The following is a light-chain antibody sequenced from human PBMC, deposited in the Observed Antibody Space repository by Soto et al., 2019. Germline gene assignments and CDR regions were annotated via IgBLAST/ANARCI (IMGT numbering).Light chain of an antibody. Sequence: DIQMTQSPSTLSASVGDRVTITCRASQSISSWLAWYQQKPGKVPKLLIYKASSLESGVPSRFSGSGSGTEFTLTISSLQPDDFATYYCKQYNSYPRTFGQGTKVEIK. CDR1: QSISSW. CDR2: KAS. V-gene: IGKV1-5*03. J-gene: IGKJ1*01. CDR3: KQYNSYPRT.